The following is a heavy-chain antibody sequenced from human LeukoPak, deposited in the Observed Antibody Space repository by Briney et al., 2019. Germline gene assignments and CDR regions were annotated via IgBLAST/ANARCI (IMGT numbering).Heavy chain of an antibody. CDR2: IYYSGST. D-gene: IGHD6-19*01. CDR3: ARVFTGGWYVNH. J-gene: IGHJ5*02. CDR1: GGSVSSYY. V-gene: IGHV4-59*08. Sequence: KASETLSLTCTVSGGSVSSYYWSWIRQPPGKGLEWIGYIYYSGSTNYNPSLKSRVTISVDTSKNQFSLKLSSVTAADTAVYYCARVFTGGWYVNHWGQGTLVTVSS.